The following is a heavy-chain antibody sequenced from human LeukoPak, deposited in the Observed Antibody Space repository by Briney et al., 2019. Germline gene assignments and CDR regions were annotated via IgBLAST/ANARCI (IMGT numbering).Heavy chain of an antibody. CDR2: IYYSGST. CDR1: GGSISSSSSY. Sequence: SETLSLTCTVSGGSISSSSSYWGWIRQPPGKGLEWIGSIYYSGSTYYNPSLKSRVTISVDTSKNQFSLKLSSVTAADTAVYYCARGIYCPNGVCIVNHWFVPWGQGTLVTVSS. D-gene: IGHD2-8*01. J-gene: IGHJ5*02. V-gene: IGHV4-39*01. CDR3: ARGIYCPNGVCIVNHWFVP.